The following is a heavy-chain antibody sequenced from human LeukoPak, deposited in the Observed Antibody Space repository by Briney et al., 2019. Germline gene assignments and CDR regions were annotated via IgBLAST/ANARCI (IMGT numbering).Heavy chain of an antibody. J-gene: IGHJ4*02. Sequence: SETLSLTCTVSGGTISRYYWSWIRQPPGKGLEWIGYIYYSGSTNYNPSLKSRVTISIDTSKNQFSLKLSSVTAADTAVYYCASHGTPNSYFDNWGQGILVTVSS. D-gene: IGHD4-23*01. CDR1: GGTISRYY. CDR3: ASHGTPNSYFDN. V-gene: IGHV4-59*08. CDR2: IYYSGST.